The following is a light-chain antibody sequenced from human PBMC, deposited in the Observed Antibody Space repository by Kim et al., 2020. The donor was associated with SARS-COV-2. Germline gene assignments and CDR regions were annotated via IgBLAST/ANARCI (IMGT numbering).Light chain of an antibody. CDR3: QQRGH. V-gene: IGKV3-11*01. J-gene: IGKJ5*01. Sequence: PGERATLSCRASQSVATYLAWYQQKPGQAPRLLIYDASKRATGIPARFRGSGSGTDFTLTIGTLEHEDSAVYYCQQRGHFGQGTRLEIK. CDR2: DAS. CDR1: QSVATY.